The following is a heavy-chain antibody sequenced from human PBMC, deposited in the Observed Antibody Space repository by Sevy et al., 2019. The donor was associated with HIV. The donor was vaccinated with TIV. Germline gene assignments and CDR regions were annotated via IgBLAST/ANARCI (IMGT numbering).Heavy chain of an antibody. Sequence: SLRLSCRASGFTFDDYTMSWVRQAPGKGLEWVAFIRSKAYGGTTEYAASVKGGFTISRDESKSIAYLQMNSLKTEDTAVYYCTRVEGAADWGMDVWGQGTTVTVSS. CDR3: TRVEGAADWGMDV. D-gene: IGHD1-26*01. J-gene: IGHJ6*02. CDR2: IRSKAYGGTT. CDR1: GFTFDDYT. V-gene: IGHV3-49*04.